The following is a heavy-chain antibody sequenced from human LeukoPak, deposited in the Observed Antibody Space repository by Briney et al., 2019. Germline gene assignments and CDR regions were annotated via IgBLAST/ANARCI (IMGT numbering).Heavy chain of an antibody. CDR3: ARTPWRIAAAGTYYYYYYMDV. V-gene: IGHV1-2*02. D-gene: IGHD6-13*01. Sequence: ASVKVSCKASGYTFTGYYMHWVRQAPGQGLEWVGWINPNSGGTNYAQKFQGRVTMTRDTSISTTYMELSRLRSDDTAVYYCARTPWRIAAAGTYYYYYYMDVWGKGTTVTVSS. CDR1: GYTFTGYY. CDR2: INPNSGGT. J-gene: IGHJ6*03.